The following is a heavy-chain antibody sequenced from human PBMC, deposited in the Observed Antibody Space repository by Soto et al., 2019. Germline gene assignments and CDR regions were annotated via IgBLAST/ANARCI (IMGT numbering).Heavy chain of an antibody. V-gene: IGHV4-39*02. CDR1: GASIASNDSS. D-gene: IGHD3-10*01. CDR3: ARMFFYYEAGSPANFPAAFDY. CDR2: VSYSGTT. Sequence: SETLSLTCSVSGASIASNDSSWAWLRQAPGKGLEWIGMVSYSGTTSYSPSLRGRVSISFVTSKNDFSLRLTSATAADTALYSCARMFFYYEAGSPANFPAAFDYWGLGTLVTVSS. J-gene: IGHJ4*02.